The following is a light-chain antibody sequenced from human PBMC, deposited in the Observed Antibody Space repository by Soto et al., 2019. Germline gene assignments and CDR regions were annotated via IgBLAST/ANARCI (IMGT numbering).Light chain of an antibody. J-gene: IGKJ5*01. V-gene: IGKV3-11*01. Sequence: EKVITQSPATLSESPGEGATLSCRASQSVSSNLAWYQQKPGQAPRLLIYDASNRAPGVPARFSGSGSGTDFTLTISSLEPDDFAIYYCQQRSSWPRITFGQGTRLEIK. CDR3: QQRSSWPRIT. CDR2: DAS. CDR1: QSVSSN.